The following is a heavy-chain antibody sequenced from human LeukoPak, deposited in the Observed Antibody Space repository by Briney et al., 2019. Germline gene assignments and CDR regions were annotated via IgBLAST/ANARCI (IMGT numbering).Heavy chain of an antibody. CDR2: INPNSGGT. V-gene: IGHV1-2*02. D-gene: IGHD6-13*01. CDR3: ARGRDLVWVGVAAAGTEY. CDR1: GYTFTGYY. Sequence: ASVKVSCKASGYTFTGYYMHWVRQAPGQGPEWMGWINPNSGGTNYAQKFQGRVTMTRDTSISTAYMELSRLRSGDTAVYYCARGRDLVWVGVAAAGTEYWGQGTLVTVSS. J-gene: IGHJ4*02.